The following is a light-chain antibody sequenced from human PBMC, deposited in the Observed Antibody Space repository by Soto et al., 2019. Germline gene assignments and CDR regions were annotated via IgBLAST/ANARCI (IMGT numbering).Light chain of an antibody. CDR3: QHLKT. V-gene: IGKV1-5*03. J-gene: IGKJ1*01. CDR1: PSIDNW. Sequence: DIQMTQSPSTLSASVGDRVTITCRASPSIDNWLAWYQQKPGQAPKILIYKASNLETGVPSRFSGSGSGAEFTLTISSLQPDYFATYYCQHLKTFGQGTKVEIK. CDR2: KAS.